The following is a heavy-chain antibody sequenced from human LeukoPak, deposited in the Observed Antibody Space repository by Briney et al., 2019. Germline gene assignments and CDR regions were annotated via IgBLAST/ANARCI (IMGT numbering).Heavy chain of an antibody. CDR1: GGSISSYY. CDR2: IYYSGST. V-gene: IGHV4-59*01. Sequence: SETLSLTCTVSGGSISSYYWSWIRQPPGKGLEWIGYIYYSGSTNYNPSLKSRVTMSVDTSKNQFSLKLSSVTAADTAVYYCARDHGDAFYHYYYMDVWGKGTTVTVSS. J-gene: IGHJ6*03. D-gene: IGHD2-21*02. CDR3: ARDHGDAFYHYYYMDV.